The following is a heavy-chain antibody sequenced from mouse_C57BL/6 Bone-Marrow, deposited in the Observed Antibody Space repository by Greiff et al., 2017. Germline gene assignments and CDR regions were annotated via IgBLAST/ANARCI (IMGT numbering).Heavy chain of an antibody. CDR1: GFSLTSYG. J-gene: IGHJ3*01. CDR2: IWSGGST. D-gene: IGHD2-2*01. CDR3: ARSTMVTTGSSWFAY. V-gene: IGHV2-2*01. Sequence: VMLVESGPGLVQPSQRLSITCTVSGFSLTSYGVHWVRQSPGKGLEWLGVIWSGGSTDYNAAFISRLSISKDNSKSQVFFKMNSLQADDTAIYYCARSTMVTTGSSWFAYWGQGTLVTVSA.